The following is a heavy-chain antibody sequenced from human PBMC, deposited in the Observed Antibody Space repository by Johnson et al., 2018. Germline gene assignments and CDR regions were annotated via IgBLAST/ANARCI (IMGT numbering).Heavy chain of an antibody. CDR1: GFTFSTYG. CDR2: ISYDGSNK. D-gene: IGHD4-17*01. J-gene: IGHJ3*02. V-gene: IGHV3-30*03. Sequence: QVQLVQSGGGVVQPGRSLRLSCAVSGFTFSTYGMHWVRQAPGKGLEWVAVISYDGSNKYYADSVKGRFTISRDNAKNSLYLQMNSLRAEDTAVYYCARSLNGDLTLVDAFVIGGQGTMVTVSS. CDR3: ARSLNGDLTLVDAFVI.